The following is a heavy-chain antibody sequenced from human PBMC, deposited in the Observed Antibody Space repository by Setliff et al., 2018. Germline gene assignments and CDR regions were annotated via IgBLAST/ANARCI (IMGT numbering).Heavy chain of an antibody. J-gene: IGHJ4*02. CDR1: GYTLTELS. CDR3: ATQPLQWELLGFDY. V-gene: IGHV1-24*01. D-gene: IGHD1-26*01. Sequence: GASVKVSCKVSGYTLTELSMHWVRQAPGKGLEWMGGFDTEDGETIYAQKFQGRVTMTEDTSTDTAYMELSSLRSEDTAVYYCATQPLQWELLGFDYWGQGTLVTVSS. CDR2: FDTEDGET.